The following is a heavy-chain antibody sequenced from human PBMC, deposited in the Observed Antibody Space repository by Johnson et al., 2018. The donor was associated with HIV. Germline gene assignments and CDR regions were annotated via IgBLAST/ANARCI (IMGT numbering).Heavy chain of an antibody. D-gene: IGHD3-3*01. Sequence: VQLVESGGGVVQPGRSLRLSCAASGFTVRSNYMSWVRQAPGKGLEWVSVIYRGGSTYYADSVKGRFTISRDTAKNTLYLQMNSLRAEDTAVYYCAKDYAIVGVAIMRDGLPFEALDMGGQGTMVSFSS. CDR3: AKDYAIVGVAIMRDGLPFEALDM. CDR2: IYRGGST. V-gene: IGHV3-66*01. J-gene: IGHJ3*02. CDR1: GFTVRSNY.